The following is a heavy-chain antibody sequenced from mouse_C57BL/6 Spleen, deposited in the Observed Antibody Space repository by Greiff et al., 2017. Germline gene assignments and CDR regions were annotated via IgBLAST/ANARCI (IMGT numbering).Heavy chain of an antibody. CDR1: GFSLTSYG. V-gene: IGHV2-5*01. CDR3: AKNNYDYDHWYFDV. Sequence: QVQLKESGPGLVQPSQSLSITCTVSGFSLTSYGVHWVRQSPGKGLEWLGVIWRGGSTDYNAAFMSRLSITKDNSKSQVFFKMNSLQADDTAIYYCAKNNYDYDHWYFDVWGTGTTVTVSS. J-gene: IGHJ1*03. CDR2: IWRGGST. D-gene: IGHD2-4*01.